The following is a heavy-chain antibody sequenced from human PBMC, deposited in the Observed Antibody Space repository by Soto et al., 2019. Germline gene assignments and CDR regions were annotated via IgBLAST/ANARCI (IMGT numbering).Heavy chain of an antibody. CDR1: GFTFRDYY. J-gene: IGHJ3*01. CDR3: ARDQLYYNDISGRPLNAFDV. V-gene: IGHV3-11*04. D-gene: IGHD3-22*01. Sequence: PGGSLRLSCAASGFTFRDYYMSWIRQAPGKGLEWISYISISGSTKYYADSVKGRFTISRDNAKNSLYLQMNSLRAEDTAVYYCARDQLYYNDISGRPLNAFDVWGQGTMVTVSS. CDR2: ISISGSTK.